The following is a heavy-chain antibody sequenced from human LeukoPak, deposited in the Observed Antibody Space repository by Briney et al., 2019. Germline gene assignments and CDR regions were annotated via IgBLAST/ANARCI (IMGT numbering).Heavy chain of an antibody. D-gene: IGHD6-13*01. CDR2: INRDGSSA. J-gene: IGHJ6*02. CDR3: VQQLDECYYDCGMDV. CDR1: GFSFNRHW. Sequence: PGGSLRLSCAASGFSFNRHWMHWVRQAPGKGLVWVSRINRDGSSALYADSVKGRFTVSRDNAKNTLYLQMNSLRAEDTAVYYCVQQLDECYYDCGMDVWGQGATVTVSS. V-gene: IGHV3-74*01.